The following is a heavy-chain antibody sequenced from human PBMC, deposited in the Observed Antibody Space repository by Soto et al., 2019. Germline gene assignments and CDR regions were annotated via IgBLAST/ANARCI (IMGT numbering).Heavy chain of an antibody. CDR1: GYTFSDYS. CDR3: ARGPRTQLWFPNVY. CDR2: ISPQSGGT. J-gene: IGHJ4*02. D-gene: IGHD5-18*01. Sequence: QVQLVQSGAEVQKPGTSVKVSCKASGYTFSDYSVHLLRQAPGQGLEWMGWISPQSGGTHFSPKFEGRVTLTTDTSISTAFRVLSRLTSDDTAVYYCARGPRTQLWFPNVYWGQGTLVTVSS. V-gene: IGHV1-2*02.